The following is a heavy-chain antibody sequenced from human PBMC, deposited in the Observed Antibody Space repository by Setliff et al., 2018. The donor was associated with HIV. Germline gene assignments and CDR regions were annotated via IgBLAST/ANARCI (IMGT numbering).Heavy chain of an antibody. CDR2: IKQDGSQK. V-gene: IGHV3-7*01. CDR1: GFAFDTSW. CDR3: ARGRWRLLHYYFDY. D-gene: IGHD2-15*01. J-gene: IGHJ4*02. Sequence: GGSPGLSCAASGFAFDTSWMTWIRQAPGEGLEWVATIKQDGSQKFYVDSVKGRFTISRDNVKNSLFLQMNSLRVGDTAVYYCARGRWRLLHYYFDYWGQGTLVTVSS.